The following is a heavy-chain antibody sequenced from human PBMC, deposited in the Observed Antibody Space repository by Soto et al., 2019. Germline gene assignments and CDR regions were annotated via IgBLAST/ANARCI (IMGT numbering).Heavy chain of an antibody. V-gene: IGHV1-2*04. CDR2: INPNSGGT. CDR3: ARDRNDILTGYSQLDY. Sequence: ASVKVSCKASGYTFTGYYMHWVRQAPGQGLEWMGWINPNSGGTNYAQKIQGWVTMTRDTSISTAYMEQSRLRSDDTAVYYCARDRNDILTGYSQLDYWGQGTLVTVSS. D-gene: IGHD3-9*01. CDR1: GYTFTGYY. J-gene: IGHJ4*02.